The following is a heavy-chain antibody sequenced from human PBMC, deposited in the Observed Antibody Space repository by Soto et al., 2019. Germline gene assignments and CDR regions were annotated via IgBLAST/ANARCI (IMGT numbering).Heavy chain of an antibody. CDR2: IYHSGST. Sequence: SETLALTCAVSGGSISSSNWWSWVRQPPGKGLEWIGEIYHSGSTNYNPSLKSRVTISVDKSKNQFSLKLSSVTAADTAVYYCARIRAAAGYYYGMDVWGQGTTVTVSS. J-gene: IGHJ6*02. CDR1: GGSISSSNW. V-gene: IGHV4-4*02. D-gene: IGHD6-13*01. CDR3: ARIRAAAGYYYGMDV.